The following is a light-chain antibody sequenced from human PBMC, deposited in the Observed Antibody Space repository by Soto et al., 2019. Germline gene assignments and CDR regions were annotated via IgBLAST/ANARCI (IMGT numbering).Light chain of an antibody. Sequence: EIVWTQSPATLSLSPGERVTLSCRASQDINTTLAWYQHRPGQAPRLLIYQTAIRAAGIPARFSASGSGTDFTLTISDVQPEDFALYYCHQRQSWPRTFGQGTKVDIK. CDR2: QTA. V-gene: IGKV3-11*01. J-gene: IGKJ1*01. CDR1: QDINTT. CDR3: HQRQSWPRT.